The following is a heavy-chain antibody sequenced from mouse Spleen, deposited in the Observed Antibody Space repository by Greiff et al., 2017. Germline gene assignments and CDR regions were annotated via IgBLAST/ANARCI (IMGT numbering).Heavy chain of an antibody. CDR3: AQSEMRLLRFWFAY. V-gene: IGHV3-6*01. J-gene: IGHJ3*01. CDR2: ISYDGSN. D-gene: IGHD1-1*01. Sequence: EVKVEESGPGLVKPSQSLSLTCSVTGYSITSGYYWNWIRQFPGNKLEWMGYISYDGSNNYNPSLKNRISITRDTSKNQFFLKLNSVTTEDTATYYCAQSEMRLLRFWFAYWGQGTLVTVSA. CDR1: GYSITSGYY.